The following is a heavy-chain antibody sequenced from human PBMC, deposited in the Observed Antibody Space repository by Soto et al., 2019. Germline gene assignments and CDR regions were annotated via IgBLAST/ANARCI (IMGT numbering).Heavy chain of an antibody. CDR2: ISSSSSYI. CDR1: GFTFSSYS. D-gene: IGHD6-19*01. V-gene: IGHV3-21*01. J-gene: IGHJ6*02. CDR3: ARDYSSGWSYPPYYYYGMDV. Sequence: EVQLVESGGGLVQPGGSLRLSCAASGFTFSSYSMNWVRQAPGKGLEWVSSISSSSSYIYYADSVKGRFTISRDNAKNSLYLQMNSLRAEDTAVYYCARDYSSGWSYPPYYYYGMDVWGQGTTVTVSS.